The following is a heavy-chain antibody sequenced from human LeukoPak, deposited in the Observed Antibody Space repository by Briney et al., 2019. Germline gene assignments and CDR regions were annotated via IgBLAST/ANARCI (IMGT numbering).Heavy chain of an antibody. CDR2: IYHSGST. D-gene: IGHD2-15*01. CDR1: GYSISSGYY. CDR3: ARDGQGYCSGGSCYSIDY. Sequence: PETLCLTCAVSGYSISSGYYWGWIRQPPGKGLEWIGSIYHSGSTYYNPSLKSRVTISVDASKNQFSLKLSFVNAADTAVYYCARDGQGYCSGGSCYSIDYWGQGTLVTVSS. V-gene: IGHV4-38-2*02. J-gene: IGHJ4*02.